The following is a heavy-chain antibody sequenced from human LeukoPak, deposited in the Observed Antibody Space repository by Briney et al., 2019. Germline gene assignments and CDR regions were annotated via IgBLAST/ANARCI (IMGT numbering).Heavy chain of an antibody. CDR1: VGSISSSDYY. CDR3: ASYLRGSYFDY. D-gene: IGHD3-16*01. J-gene: IGHJ4*02. CDR2: IYYSGST. Sequence: PSETLSLTCIVSVGSISSSDYYWGWIRQPPGKGLEWIATIYYSGSTYYSPSLKSRVTISVDTFKNQFSLRLTSVTAADTAVYYCASYLRGSYFDYWGQGTLVTVSS. V-gene: IGHV4-39*01.